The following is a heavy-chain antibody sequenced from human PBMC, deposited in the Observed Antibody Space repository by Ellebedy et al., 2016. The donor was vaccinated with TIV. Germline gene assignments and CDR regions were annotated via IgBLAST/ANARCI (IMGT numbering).Heavy chain of an antibody. D-gene: IGHD2-2*01. V-gene: IGHV1-69*05. CDR3: ARGRSRRNWFDP. CDR2: IIPIFGTA. CDR1: GGTFSSYA. J-gene: IGHJ5*02. Sequence: SVKVSXKASGGTFSSYAISWVRQAPGQGLEWMGGIIPIFGTANYAQKFQGRVTMTRNTSISTAYMELSSLRSEDTAVYYCARGRSRRNWFDPWGQGTLVTVSS.